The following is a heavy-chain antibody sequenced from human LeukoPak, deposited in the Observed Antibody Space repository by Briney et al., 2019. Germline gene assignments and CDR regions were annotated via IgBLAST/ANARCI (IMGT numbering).Heavy chain of an antibody. V-gene: IGHV3-7*04. Sequence: GESLRLSCAASGFTFSSYWMTWVRKAPGKGLEWVANIKQDGSQKYYVDSVKGRFTVSRDNAKKSLYLQMNSLRAEDTALYYCAREGYGWGSHDYWGQGTLVTVSS. J-gene: IGHJ4*02. CDR2: IKQDGSQK. CDR1: GFTFSSYW. D-gene: IGHD3-10*01. CDR3: AREGYGWGSHDY.